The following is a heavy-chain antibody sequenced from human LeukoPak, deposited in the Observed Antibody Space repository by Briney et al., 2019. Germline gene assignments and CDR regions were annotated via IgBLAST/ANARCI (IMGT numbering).Heavy chain of an antibody. J-gene: IGHJ2*01. Sequence: SETLSLTCTVSGGSISSYYWSWIRQPPGKGLEWIGYIYYSGSTNYNPSLKSRVTISVDTSKNQFSLKLSSVTAADTAVYYCARVGGYSYGYSAYWYFDLWGRGTLVTVSS. CDR1: GGSISSYY. CDR3: ARVGGYSYGYSAYWYFDL. D-gene: IGHD5-18*01. CDR2: IYYSGST. V-gene: IGHV4-59*01.